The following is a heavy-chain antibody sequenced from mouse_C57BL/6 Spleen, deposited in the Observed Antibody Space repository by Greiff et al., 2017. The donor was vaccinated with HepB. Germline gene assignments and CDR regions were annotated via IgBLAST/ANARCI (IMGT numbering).Heavy chain of an antibody. V-gene: IGHV1-74*01. CDR3: AIETGFWALFDY. CDR1: GYTFTSYW. Sequence: QVQLKQPGAELVKPGASVKVSCKASGYTFTSYWMHWVKQRPGQGLEWIGRIHPSDSDTNYNQKFKGKATLTVDKSSSTAYMQISSLTSEDSAVYYCAIETGFWALFDYWGQGTTLTVSS. CDR2: IHPSDSDT. J-gene: IGHJ2*01. D-gene: IGHD4-1*01.